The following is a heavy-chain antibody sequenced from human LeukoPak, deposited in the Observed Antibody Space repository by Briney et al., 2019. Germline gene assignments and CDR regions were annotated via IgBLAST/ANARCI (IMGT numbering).Heavy chain of an antibody. Sequence: SETLSLTCTVSGGSISSSTYYWGWIRQPPGKGLEWIGSMYYSGSTFFNPSLKSRVTISVDTSKNQFSLKLSSVTAADTAVYYCARGYSSSWYDHSGAFDIWGQGTMVTVSS. J-gene: IGHJ3*02. D-gene: IGHD6-13*01. CDR2: MYYSGST. CDR1: GGSISSSTYY. CDR3: ARGYSSSWYDHSGAFDI. V-gene: IGHV4-39*01.